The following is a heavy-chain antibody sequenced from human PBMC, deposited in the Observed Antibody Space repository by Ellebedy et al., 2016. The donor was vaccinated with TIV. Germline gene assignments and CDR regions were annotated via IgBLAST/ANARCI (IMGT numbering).Heavy chain of an antibody. J-gene: IGHJ6*03. CDR1: GYTFTNYG. CDR2: ISCYNGNT. Sequence: ASVKVSXXASGYTFTNYGISWVRQAPGQGLELMGWISCYNGNTNYAQKLQGRVTMTTDTSTSTAYMELRSLRSDDTAVYYCARFPGPLRRNYYYYMDVWGKGTTVTVSS. D-gene: IGHD4-17*01. CDR3: ARFPGPLRRNYYYYMDV. V-gene: IGHV1-18*01.